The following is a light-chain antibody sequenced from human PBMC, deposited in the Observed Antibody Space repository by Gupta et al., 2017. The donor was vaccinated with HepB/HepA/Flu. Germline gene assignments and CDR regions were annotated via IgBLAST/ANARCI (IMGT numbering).Light chain of an antibody. Sequence: QSVLTQPPSVSGAPGQRVTIACTGSSSNIGAGYAVQWYQQLPGTAPKRLIYGYINRPSGVPDRFSGSKSGTSNSLAITGLQAEDEADYYCQSSASGLSGYVFGTGTKLTVL. CDR1: SSNIGAGYA. CDR3: QSSASGLSGYV. J-gene: IGLJ1*01. V-gene: IGLV1-40*01. CDR2: GYI.